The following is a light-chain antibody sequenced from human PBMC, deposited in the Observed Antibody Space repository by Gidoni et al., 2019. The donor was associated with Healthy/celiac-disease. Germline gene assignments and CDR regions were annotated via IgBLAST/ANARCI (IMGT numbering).Light chain of an antibody. CDR1: QSVSSY. J-gene: IGKJ1*01. Sequence: EIVLTQSPATLSLSPGERATLSCRASQSVSSYLAWYQQKPGQAPRLLIYDASNRATGIPARFSGSGSGTDFTLTISSLEPEDFAVYYCQQRSNQQTFGQXTKVEIK. CDR2: DAS. CDR3: QQRSNQQT. V-gene: IGKV3-11*01.